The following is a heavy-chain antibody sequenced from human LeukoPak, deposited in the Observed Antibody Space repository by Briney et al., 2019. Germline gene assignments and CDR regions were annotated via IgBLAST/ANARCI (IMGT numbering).Heavy chain of an antibody. CDR1: GFTFSSYW. J-gene: IGHJ4*02. V-gene: IGHV3-74*01. D-gene: IGHD1-26*01. CDR3: ARGGSGSYDN. Sequence: GGSLRLSCAASGFTFSSYWMHWVRQVPGKGLVWVSRINTDGSSTSYADSVKGRFTISRDNAKNTLYLQRNSLRAEDTAVYYCARGGSGSYDNWGQGTLVTVSS. CDR2: INTDGSST.